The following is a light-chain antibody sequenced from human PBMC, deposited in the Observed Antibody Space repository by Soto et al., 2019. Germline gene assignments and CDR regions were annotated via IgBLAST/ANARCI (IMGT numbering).Light chain of an antibody. CDR3: QAWDSSTFYV. CDR1: KLGDKY. V-gene: IGLV3-1*01. J-gene: IGLJ1*01. Sequence: SYELTQPPSVSVSPGQTASITCSGAKLGDKYACWYQQKPGQSPVLVIYQDSKRPSGIPERFSGSNSGNTDTLTISGTQAMDEADYYCQAWDSSTFYVFGTGTKVTVL. CDR2: QDS.